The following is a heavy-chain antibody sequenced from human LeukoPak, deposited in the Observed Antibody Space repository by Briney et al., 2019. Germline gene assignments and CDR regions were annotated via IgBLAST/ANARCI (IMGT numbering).Heavy chain of an antibody. J-gene: IGHJ4*02. D-gene: IGHD3-16*01. CDR3: ARAADHHGGFDY. Sequence: GGSLRLSCAASGLIFSSYSMNWVRQAPGKGLEWVSSLSFVTTYIYYAESVKGRFTISRDNAKNSLYLQMNSLRAEDTAVYYCARAADHHGGFDYWGPGTLVTVSS. V-gene: IGHV3-21*01. CDR2: LSFVTTYI. CDR1: GLIFSSYS.